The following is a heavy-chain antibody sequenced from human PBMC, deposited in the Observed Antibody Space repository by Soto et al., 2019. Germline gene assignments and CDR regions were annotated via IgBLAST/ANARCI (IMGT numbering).Heavy chain of an antibody. CDR3: ARADYYDSSGFYYDR. CDR2: INASGGST. CDR1: GYIFTNHY. Sequence: QVQLVQSGAEVKKPGASVKVSCKASGYIFTNHYIHWVRQAPGQGLEWMGIINASGGSTNYLQKFQGRITMTRDTSTSTVYMELSSLRSEDTAVYFCARADYYDSSGFYYDRWGQGTLVTVSS. V-gene: IGHV1-46*01. D-gene: IGHD3-22*01. J-gene: IGHJ5*02.